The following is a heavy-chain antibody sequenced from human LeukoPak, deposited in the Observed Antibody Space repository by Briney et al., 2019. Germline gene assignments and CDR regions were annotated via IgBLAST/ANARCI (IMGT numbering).Heavy chain of an antibody. CDR3: ARATHYYDSSGYYYGLFDY. V-gene: IGHV1-46*01. Sequence: ASVKVSCKASGYTFTIYYMHWVRQAPGQGLEWMGIINPSGGSTSYAQKFQGRVTMTSDTSTSTVYMDLSSLRSEDTAVYYCARATHYYDSSGYYYGLFDYWGQGTLVTVSS. CDR2: INPSGGST. J-gene: IGHJ4*02. CDR1: GYTFTIYY. D-gene: IGHD3-22*01.